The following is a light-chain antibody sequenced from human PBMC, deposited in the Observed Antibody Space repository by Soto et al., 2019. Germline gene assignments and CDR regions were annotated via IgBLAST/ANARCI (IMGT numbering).Light chain of an antibody. CDR1: QNIYSN. Sequence: DTVMTQSPATLSVSPGERATLSCRASQNIYSNLAWYQQKAGQAPRLLIYRASTRATAVPDRFSGSGSGTEFTLTISSLQSEDSAVYFCQQFSDWPPYTFGQGTKLEIK. J-gene: IGKJ2*01. CDR2: RAS. V-gene: IGKV3-15*01. CDR3: QQFSDWPPYT.